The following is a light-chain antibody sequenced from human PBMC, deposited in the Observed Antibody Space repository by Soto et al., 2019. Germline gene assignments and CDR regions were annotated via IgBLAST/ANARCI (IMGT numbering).Light chain of an antibody. J-gene: IGLJ1*01. CDR1: SSDVGSYNL. V-gene: IGLV2-23*01. CDR2: EGS. CDR3: CSYAGSSTYYV. Sequence: QSVLTQPASVSGSPGQSITISCTGTSSDVGSYNLVSWYQQHPGKAPKLMIYEGSKRPSGVSNGFSGSKSGNTASLTISGLQAEDEADYYCCSYAGSSTYYVFGTGTKVTVL.